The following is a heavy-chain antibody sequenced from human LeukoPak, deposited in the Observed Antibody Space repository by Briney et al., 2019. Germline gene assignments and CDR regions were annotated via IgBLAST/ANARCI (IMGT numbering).Heavy chain of an antibody. CDR2: IKSKTDGGTT. CDR1: GFTFSGSA. V-gene: IGHV3-15*01. D-gene: IGHD1-26*01. J-gene: IGHJ4*02. CDR3: TTDAGGGSYYGHYFDY. Sequence: PGGSLRLSCAASGFTFSGSAMHWVRQASGKGLEWVGRIKSKTDGGTTDYAAPVKGRFTISRDDSKNTLYLQMNSLKTEDTAVYYCTTDAGGGSYYGHYFDYWGQGTLVTVSS.